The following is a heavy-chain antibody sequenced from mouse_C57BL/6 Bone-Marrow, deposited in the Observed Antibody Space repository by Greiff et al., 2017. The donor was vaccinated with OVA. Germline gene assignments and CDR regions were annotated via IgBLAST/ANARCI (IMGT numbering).Heavy chain of an antibody. Sequence: EVQLQQSVAELVRPGASVKLSCSASGFNIKNTYMHWVKQRPEQGLEWIGRIDPANDNTKYAPKFQGKATMTADTASNTAYLQLSSLSSEDTAVYFCARGSFGSSFYAMDYWGQGTSVTVSS. J-gene: IGHJ4*01. CDR1: GFNIKNTY. D-gene: IGHD1-1*01. CDR3: ARGSFGSSFYAMDY. V-gene: IGHV14-3*01. CDR2: IDPANDNT.